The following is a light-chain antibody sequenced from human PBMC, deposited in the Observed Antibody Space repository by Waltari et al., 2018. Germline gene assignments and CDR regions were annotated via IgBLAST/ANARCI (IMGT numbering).Light chain of an antibody. J-gene: IGLJ2*01. CDR1: DSDVGTYHL. CDR3: CSYSHADTLI. CDR2: EAS. Sequence: QSALTQPASVSGSPGQSITISCTGSDSDVGTYHLVSWFQQHPGRAPKVCIYEASKRPSGISDRFSGSKSGNTASLTISGLQAEDEAHYFCCSYSHADTLIFGGGTKLTVL. V-gene: IGLV2-23*01.